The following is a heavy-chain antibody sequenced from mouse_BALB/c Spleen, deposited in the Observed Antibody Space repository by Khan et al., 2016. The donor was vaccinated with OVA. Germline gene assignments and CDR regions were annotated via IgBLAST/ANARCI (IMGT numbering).Heavy chain of an antibody. J-gene: IGHJ3*01. Sequence: EVKLEESGPGLVKPSQSLSLTCTVSGYSITSDYAWNWIRQFPGNKLEWMGYISYSGSTSYNPSLKSRISITRDTSKNQFFLQLNSVTTEDTDTYYCARLGPGFTYWGQGTLVTVSA. CDR3: ARLGPGFTY. V-gene: IGHV3-2*02. CDR2: ISYSGST. CDR1: GYSITSDYA. D-gene: IGHD4-1*01.